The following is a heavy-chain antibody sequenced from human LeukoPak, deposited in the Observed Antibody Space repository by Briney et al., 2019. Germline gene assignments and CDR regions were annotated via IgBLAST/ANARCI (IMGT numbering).Heavy chain of an antibody. V-gene: IGHV3-33*01. CDR1: GFTFSSYG. D-gene: IGHD3-3*01. Sequence: GGSLRLSCAASGFTFSSYGTHWVRQAPGKGLEWVAVIWYDGSNKYYADSVKGRFTISRDNSKNTLYLQMNSLRAEDTAVYYCARDWTLLRFSEHNGMDVWGQGTTVTVSS. J-gene: IGHJ6*02. CDR3: ARDWTLLRFSEHNGMDV. CDR2: IWYDGSNK.